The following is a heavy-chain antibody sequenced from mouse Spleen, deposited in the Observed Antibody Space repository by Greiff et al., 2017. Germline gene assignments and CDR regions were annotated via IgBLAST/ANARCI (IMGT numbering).Heavy chain of an antibody. CDR1: GYTFSSYW. V-gene: IGHV1-9*01. Sequence: VQLQQSGAELMKPGASVKISCKATGYTFSSYWIEWVKQRPGHGLEWIGEILPGSGSTNYNEKFKGKATFTADTSSNTAYMQLSSLTSEDSAVYYCARVYYDYVAWFAYWGQGTLVTVSA. CDR3: ARVYYDYVAWFAY. CDR2: ILPGSGST. D-gene: IGHD2-4*01. J-gene: IGHJ3*01.